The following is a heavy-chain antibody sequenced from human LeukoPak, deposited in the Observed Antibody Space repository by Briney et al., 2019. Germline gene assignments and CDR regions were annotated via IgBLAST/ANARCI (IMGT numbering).Heavy chain of an antibody. CDR1: GGSFSGYY. CDR3: ARGYGDYLDNWFDP. CDR2: IYYSGST. Sequence: PSETLSLTCAVYGGSFSGYYWSWIRQPPGKGLEWIGSIYYSGSTYYNPSLKSRVTISVDTSKNQFSLKLSSVTAADTAVYYCARGYGDYLDNWFDPWGQGTLVTVSS. J-gene: IGHJ5*02. V-gene: IGHV4-34*01. D-gene: IGHD4-17*01.